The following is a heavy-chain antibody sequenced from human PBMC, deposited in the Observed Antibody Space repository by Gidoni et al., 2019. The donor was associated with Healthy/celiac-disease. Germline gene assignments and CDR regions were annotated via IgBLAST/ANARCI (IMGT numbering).Heavy chain of an antibody. CDR2: IYWNDDK. CDR1: GFSLSTSGVG. D-gene: IGHD6-13*01. V-gene: IGHV2-5*01. CDR3: AHTSGSSWYSPPDY. J-gene: IGHJ4*02. Sequence: QITLTESGPTLVKPTQILTLPCTFSGFSLSTSGVGVGWIRQPPGKALEWLALIYWNDDKRYSPSLKSRLTITKDTSKNQVVLTMTNMDPVDTATYYCAHTSGSSWYSPPDYWGQGTLVTVSS.